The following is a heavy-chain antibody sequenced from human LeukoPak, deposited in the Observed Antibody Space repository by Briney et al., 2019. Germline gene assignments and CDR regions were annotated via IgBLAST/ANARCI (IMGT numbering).Heavy chain of an antibody. Sequence: GASVKVSCKASGYTFTSYDINWVRQATGQGLEWMGWMNPNSGNTGYAQEFQGRVTMTRNTSISTAYMELSSLRSEDTAVYYCARGDSSGWYFYYYYYMDVWGKGTTVTISS. V-gene: IGHV1-8*01. CDR3: ARGDSSGWYFYYYYYMDV. CDR2: MNPNSGNT. D-gene: IGHD6-19*01. CDR1: GYTFTSYD. J-gene: IGHJ6*03.